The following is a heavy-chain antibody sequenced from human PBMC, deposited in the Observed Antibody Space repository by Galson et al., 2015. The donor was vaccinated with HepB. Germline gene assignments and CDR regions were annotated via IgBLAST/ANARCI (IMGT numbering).Heavy chain of an antibody. J-gene: IGHJ5*02. D-gene: IGHD2-2*01. Sequence: SVKVSCKASGYTFTSYAMNWVRQAPGQGLEWMGWINTNTGNPTYAQGFTGRFVFSLDTSVSTAYLQISSLKAEDTAVYYCARAPIVVVPAAMRNWFDPWGQGTLVTVSS. CDR1: GYTFTSYA. CDR2: INTNTGNP. CDR3: ARAPIVVVPAAMRNWFDP. V-gene: IGHV7-4-1*02.